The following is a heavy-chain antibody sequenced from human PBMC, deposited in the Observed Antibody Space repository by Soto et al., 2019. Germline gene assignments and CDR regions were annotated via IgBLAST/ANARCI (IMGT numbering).Heavy chain of an antibody. CDR2: INPSGGTT. Sequence: QVQLAQSGTEVKKPGASVKVSCKTSGYIFTSYYIHWVRQAPGQGLEWMGIINPSGGTTTYAQKFRGIVTMTSDTSTSTVYMELSSLRSEDAAVYYCARVPATAPDAYWGLGTLVTVSS. J-gene: IGHJ4*02. D-gene: IGHD2-2*01. CDR1: GYIFTSYY. V-gene: IGHV1-46*01. CDR3: ARVPATAPDAY.